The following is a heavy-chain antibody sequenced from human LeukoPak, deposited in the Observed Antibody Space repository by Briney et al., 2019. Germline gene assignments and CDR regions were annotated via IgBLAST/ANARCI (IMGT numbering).Heavy chain of an antibody. Sequence: GVSLTLSCAASRFTFSDYYMSWIRPAPGKGLEWVSYISSSGSTIYYADSVKGRFTISRDNAKNSLYLQMNSLRAEDTAVYYCASSEPLLYGGVDYWGQGTLVTVSS. J-gene: IGHJ4*02. CDR2: ISSSGSTI. CDR1: RFTFSDYY. D-gene: IGHD2-2*02. V-gene: IGHV3-11*01. CDR3: ASSEPLLYGGVDY.